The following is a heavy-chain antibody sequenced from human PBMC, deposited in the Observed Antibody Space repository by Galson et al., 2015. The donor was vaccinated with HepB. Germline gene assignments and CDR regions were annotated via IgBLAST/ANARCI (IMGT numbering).Heavy chain of an antibody. Sequence: SETLSLTCNVSGGSIYDYYWSWIRQAPGKGLEWIGYVYDNGRSYYNPSLKSRFTISVDMSNNRFSLEVRSVTAADTATYYCARRAYETNWFDSWGQGTLVTVSP. D-gene: IGHD3-22*01. V-gene: IGHV4-59*08. CDR3: ARRAYETNWFDS. CDR1: GGSIYDYY. CDR2: VYDNGRS. J-gene: IGHJ5*01.